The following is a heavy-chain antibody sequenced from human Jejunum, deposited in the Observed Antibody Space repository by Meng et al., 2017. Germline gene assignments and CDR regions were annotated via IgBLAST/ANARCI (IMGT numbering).Heavy chain of an antibody. CDR3: ARTYADYPSYYFDY. CDR2: IYYSGST. D-gene: IGHD4-17*01. V-gene: IGHV4-30-4*08. J-gene: IGHJ4*02. Sequence: QVQLQESGPGLVKSSETLSLTCTVSGGSMSAYYWSWIRQPPGKGLEWIGYIYYSGSTYYNPSLKSRVTISVDTSKNQFSLKLSSVTAADTAVYYCARTYADYPSYYFDYWGQGTLVTVSS. CDR1: GGSMSAYY.